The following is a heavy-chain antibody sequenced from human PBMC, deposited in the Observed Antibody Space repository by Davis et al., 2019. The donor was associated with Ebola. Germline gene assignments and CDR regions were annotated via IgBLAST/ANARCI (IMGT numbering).Heavy chain of an antibody. Sequence: ASVKVSCKASGFTFIDYYMHWVRQAPGQGPEWMGWISLNSGSTKYSHKFQGRVTMTRDTSISTAFMEVSRPTSDDTAVYYCARDPRWERLPHDALDIWGQGTRLTVSS. CDR3: ARDPRWERLPHDALDI. D-gene: IGHD1-26*01. CDR1: GFTFIDYY. V-gene: IGHV1-2*07. CDR2: ISLNSGST. J-gene: IGHJ3*02.